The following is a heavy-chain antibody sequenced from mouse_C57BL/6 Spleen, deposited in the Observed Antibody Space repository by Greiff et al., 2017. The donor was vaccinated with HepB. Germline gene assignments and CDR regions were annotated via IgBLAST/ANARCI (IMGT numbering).Heavy chain of an antibody. Sequence: EVKLVESEGGLVQPGSSMKLSCTASGFTFSDYYMAWVRQVPEKGLEWVANINYDGSSTYYLDSLKSRFIISRDNAKNILYLQMSSLNSEDTATYYCAREGDPYYFDYWGQGTTLTVSS. J-gene: IGHJ2*01. CDR1: GFTFSDYY. V-gene: IGHV5-16*01. CDR2: INYDGSST. CDR3: AREGDPYYFDY.